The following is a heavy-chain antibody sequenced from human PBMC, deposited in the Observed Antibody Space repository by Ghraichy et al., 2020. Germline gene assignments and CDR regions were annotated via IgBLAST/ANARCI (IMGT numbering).Heavy chain of an antibody. D-gene: IGHD3-22*01. CDR2: IYYTGSA. Sequence: WSDAGGSISSSGFYWGWIRQPPGKGLEWIGSIYYTGSAYYNPSLKSRVTVSVDTSKNQFSLKLTSMTAADTAVYYCARQDSPEFFDLWGRGTLVTVSS. CDR1: GGSISSSGFY. V-gene: IGHV4-39*01. J-gene: IGHJ2*01. CDR3: ARQDSPEFFDL.